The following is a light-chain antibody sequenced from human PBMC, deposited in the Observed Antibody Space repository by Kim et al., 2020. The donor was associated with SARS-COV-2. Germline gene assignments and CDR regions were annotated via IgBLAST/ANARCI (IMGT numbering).Light chain of an antibody. Sequence: SYELTQPPSVSVSPGHTVSITCSGDKLGDKYACWYQQKPGQSPVLVIYQDNKRPSGIPERFSGSNSGNTATLTISGTQTMDEADYYCQAWDSSTAVFGGGTQLTVL. J-gene: IGLJ3*02. CDR1: KLGDKY. V-gene: IGLV3-1*01. CDR3: QAWDSSTAV. CDR2: QDN.